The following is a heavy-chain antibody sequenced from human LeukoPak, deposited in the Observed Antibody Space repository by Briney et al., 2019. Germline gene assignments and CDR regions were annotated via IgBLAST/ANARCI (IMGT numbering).Heavy chain of an antibody. D-gene: IGHD4-23*01. CDR1: GYTFTSYD. CDR3: ARVWAYGGNSSYYYYYMDV. Sequence: ASVKVSCKASGYTFTSYDINWVRQATRQGLEWMGWMNPNSGNTGYAQKFQGRVTMTRNTSISTAYMELSSLRSEDTAVYYCARVWAYGGNSSYYYYYMDVWGKGTTVTVSS. CDR2: MNPNSGNT. J-gene: IGHJ6*03. V-gene: IGHV1-8*01.